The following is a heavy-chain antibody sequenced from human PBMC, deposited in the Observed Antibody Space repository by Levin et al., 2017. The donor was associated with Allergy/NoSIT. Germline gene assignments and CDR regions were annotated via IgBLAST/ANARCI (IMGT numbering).Heavy chain of an antibody. CDR2: IYYSGST. J-gene: IGHJ4*02. CDR1: GGSISSYY. CDR3: ARSDYGDRWVHYFDY. Sequence: SETLSLTCTVSGGSISSYYWSWIRQPPGKGLEWIGYIYYSGSTNYNPSLKSRVTISVDTSKNQFSLKLSSVTAADTAVYYCARSDYGDRWVHYFDYWGQGTLVTVSS. D-gene: IGHD4-17*01. V-gene: IGHV4-59*01.